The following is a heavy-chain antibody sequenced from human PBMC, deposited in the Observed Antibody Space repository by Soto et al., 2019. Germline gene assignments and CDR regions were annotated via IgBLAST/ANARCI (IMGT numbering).Heavy chain of an antibody. CDR1: GFTFSSYS. J-gene: IGHJ6*03. Sequence: EVQLVESGGGLVKPGGSLRLSCAASGFTFSSYSRNWVRQAPGKGLEWVSSISSSSSYIYYADSVKGRFTISRDNAKNSLYLHMNSLRAEDTAVYYCARAVSGYDFSYYYYYYMDVWGKGTTVTVSS. CDR3: ARAVSGYDFSYYYYYYMDV. V-gene: IGHV3-21*01. D-gene: IGHD5-12*01. CDR2: ISSSSSYI.